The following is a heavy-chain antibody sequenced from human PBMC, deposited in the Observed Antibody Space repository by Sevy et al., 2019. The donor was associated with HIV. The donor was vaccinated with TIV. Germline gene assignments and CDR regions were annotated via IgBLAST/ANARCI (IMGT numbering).Heavy chain of an antibody. CDR2: IRSKGNSYAT. D-gene: IGHD2-2*01. CDR3: AKDRCSSTSCSQKFDP. J-gene: IGHJ5*02. V-gene: IGHV3-73*01. Sequence: GGSLRLSCAASGFTFSGSAMQWVRQASGKGLEWVGRIRSKGNSYATAYAASVKGRFTISRDDSKNTLYLQMNSLRAEDTAVYYCAKDRCSSTSCSQKFDPWGQGTLVTVSS. CDR1: GFTFSGSA.